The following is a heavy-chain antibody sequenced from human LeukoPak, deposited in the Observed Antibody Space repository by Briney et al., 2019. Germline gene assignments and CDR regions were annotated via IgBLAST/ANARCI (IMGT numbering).Heavy chain of an antibody. J-gene: IGHJ3*02. Sequence: SETLSLTCTVSGDSFSSHYWTLIRQPPGKGLEWIGYISYRGSTNYNPSLKSRVTISIDTSKNQFSLRLSSVTAADTAVYYCARDLVTVTKGFDIWGQGTVVSVSS. CDR2: ISYRGST. V-gene: IGHV4-59*11. D-gene: IGHD4-17*01. CDR1: GDSFSSHY. CDR3: ARDLVTVTKGFDI.